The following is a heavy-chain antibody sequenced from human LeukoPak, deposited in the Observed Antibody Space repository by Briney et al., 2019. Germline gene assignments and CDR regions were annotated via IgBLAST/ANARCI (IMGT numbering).Heavy chain of an antibody. CDR1: GFTFSSYW. D-gene: IGHD4/OR15-4a*01. V-gene: IGHV3-7*01. CDR2: IKQDGSEK. CDR3: AKDPYGAHFGVDY. Sequence: GGSLRLSCAASGFTFSSYWMSWVRQAPGKGLEWVANIKQDGSEKYYVDSVKGRFTISRDNAKNSLYLQMNSLRAEDTAVYYCAKDPYGAHFGVDYWGQGTLVTVSS. J-gene: IGHJ4*02.